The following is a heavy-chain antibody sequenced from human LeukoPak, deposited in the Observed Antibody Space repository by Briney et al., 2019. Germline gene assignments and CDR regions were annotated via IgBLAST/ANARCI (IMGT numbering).Heavy chain of an antibody. Sequence: PGGSLRLSCAASGFTVSSNYMSWVRQAPGKGLEWDSVIFSSGSTYYADSVKGRFTISRDNSKNTLYLQMNSLRAEDTAVYYCARAPGYCSGGTCYGDYYYGMVVWGQGTTVNVSS. CDR1: GFTVSSNY. D-gene: IGHD2-15*01. CDR2: IFSSGST. CDR3: ARAPGYCSGGTCYGDYYYGMVV. J-gene: IGHJ6*02. V-gene: IGHV3-66*01.